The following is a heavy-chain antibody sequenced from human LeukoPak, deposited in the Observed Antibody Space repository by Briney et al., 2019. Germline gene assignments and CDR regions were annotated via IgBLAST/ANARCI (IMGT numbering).Heavy chain of an antibody. CDR2: IRYDGSNK. CDR1: GFTFSSYG. D-gene: IGHD6-13*01. J-gene: IGHJ4*02. Sequence: GGSLRLSCAASGFTFSSYGMHWVCQAPGKGLEWVAFIRYDGSNKYYADSVKGRFTISRDNSKNTLYLQMNSLRAEDTAVYYCAKDFSSSWHAGIDYWGQGALVTVSS. V-gene: IGHV3-30*02. CDR3: AKDFSSSWHAGIDY.